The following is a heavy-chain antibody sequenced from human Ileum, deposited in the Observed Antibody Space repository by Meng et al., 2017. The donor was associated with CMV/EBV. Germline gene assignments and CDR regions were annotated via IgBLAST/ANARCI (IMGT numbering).Heavy chain of an antibody. D-gene: IGHD6-19*01. CDR2: IRYDGSDK. J-gene: IGHJ4*02. CDR3: AKDIDRSGWYFPVDY. Sequence: GESLKISCAASGFIFSGYGMHWVRQAPGKGLEWVAFIRYDGSDKYYADSVKGRFTISRDNSKNTLYVQMNSLRPEDTAVYYCAKDIDRSGWYFPVDYWGQGTLVTVSS. V-gene: IGHV3-30*02. CDR1: GFIFSGYG.